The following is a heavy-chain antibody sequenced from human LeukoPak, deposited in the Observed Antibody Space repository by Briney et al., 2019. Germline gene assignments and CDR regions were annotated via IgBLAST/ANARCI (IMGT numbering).Heavy chain of an antibody. CDR1: GFTFSSYG. CDR3: AKSLFTFGGVIVTSSFDY. J-gene: IGHJ4*02. CDR2: IWYDGSNK. V-gene: IGHV3-30*02. Sequence: GGSLRLSCAASGFTFSSYGMHWVRQAPGKGLEWVAVIWYDGSNKYYADSVKGRFTISRDNSKNTLYLQMNSLRAEDTAVYYCAKSLFTFGGVIVTSSFDYWGQGTLVTVSS. D-gene: IGHD3-16*02.